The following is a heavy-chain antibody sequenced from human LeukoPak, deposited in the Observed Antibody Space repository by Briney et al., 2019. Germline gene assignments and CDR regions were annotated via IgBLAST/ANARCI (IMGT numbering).Heavy chain of an antibody. Sequence: SVKVSCKASGGTFSSYAISWVRQAPGQGLEWMGGIIPIFGTANYAQKFQGRVTITAGKSTSTAYMELSSLRSEDTAVYYCARTIAVAGPTYSDYWGQGTLVTVSS. D-gene: IGHD6-19*01. J-gene: IGHJ4*02. V-gene: IGHV1-69*06. CDR2: IIPIFGTA. CDR1: GGTFSSYA. CDR3: ARTIAVAGPTYSDY.